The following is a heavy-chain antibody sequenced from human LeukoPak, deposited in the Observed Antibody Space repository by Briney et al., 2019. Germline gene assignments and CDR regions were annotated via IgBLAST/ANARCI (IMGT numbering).Heavy chain of an antibody. CDR3: ARGPAYYYGSGGPFDY. Sequence: GGSLRLSCAASGFTFSSYWMSWVRQAPGKGLEWVANIKQDGSEKYYVDSVKGRFTISRDNAKNSLLLQMNSLRAEDTAVYYCARGPAYYYGSGGPFDYWGQGTLVTVSS. CDR2: IKQDGSEK. D-gene: IGHD3-10*01. J-gene: IGHJ4*02. CDR1: GFTFSSYW. V-gene: IGHV3-7*01.